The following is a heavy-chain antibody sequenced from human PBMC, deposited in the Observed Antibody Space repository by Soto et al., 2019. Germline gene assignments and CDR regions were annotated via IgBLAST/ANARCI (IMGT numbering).Heavy chain of an antibody. V-gene: IGHV3-7*01. CDR1: GFTFSTYW. CDR3: ATAISSPFSSFDD. J-gene: IGHJ4*02. CDR2: IKEDGSEE. D-gene: IGHD2-2*01. Sequence: EVQLVQSGGDLVQPGGSLRLSCVASGFTFSTYWMTWVRQAPGMGLEWVAGIKEDGSEEVYVDSVKGRFSISRDNAKTSLFLQLNSLRAEDTAVYYCATAISSPFSSFDDWGQGSLVTVSS.